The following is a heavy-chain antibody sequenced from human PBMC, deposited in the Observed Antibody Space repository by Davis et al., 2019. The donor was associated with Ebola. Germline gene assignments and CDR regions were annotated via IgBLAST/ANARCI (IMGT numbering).Heavy chain of an antibody. Sequence: GGSLRLSCAASGFTFSSYWMSWVRQAPGKGLEWVANIKQDGSEKYYADSVKGRFTISRDNSKNTLYLQMNSLRAEDTAVYYCARGPLQWGRDSYYGMDVWGQGTTVTVSS. J-gene: IGHJ6*02. CDR3: ARGPLQWGRDSYYGMDV. CDR2: IKQDGSEK. V-gene: IGHV3-7*01. CDR1: GFTFSSYW. D-gene: IGHD3-16*01.